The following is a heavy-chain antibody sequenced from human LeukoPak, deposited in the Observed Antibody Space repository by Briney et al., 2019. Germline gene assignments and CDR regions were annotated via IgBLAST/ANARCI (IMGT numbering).Heavy chain of an antibody. D-gene: IGHD3-22*01. CDR3: ARRVYYDGSGCPY. J-gene: IGHJ4*02. V-gene: IGHV3-11*04. Sequence: GGSLRLTCAASGFTFSDYYMSWIRQAPGKGLEWVSYISTSGSTIYYADSVKGRFTISRDNAKNSLYLQMNSLRAEDTAVYYCARRVYYDGSGCPYWGQGTLVTVSS. CDR1: GFTFSDYY. CDR2: ISTSGSTI.